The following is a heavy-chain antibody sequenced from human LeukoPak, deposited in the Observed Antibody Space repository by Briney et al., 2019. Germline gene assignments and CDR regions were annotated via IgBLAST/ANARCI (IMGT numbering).Heavy chain of an antibody. CDR1: GGSISSYY. CDR2: IYYSGST. D-gene: IGHD1-26*01. J-gene: IGHJ3*02. CDR3: GSGSYYAFDI. V-gene: IGHV4-59*01. Sequence: SETLSLTCTVSGGSISSYYWSWIRQPPGKGLEWIGYIYYSGSTNYNPSLKSRVTISVDTSKNQFSLKLSSVTAADTAVYYCGSGSYYAFDIWGQGTMVTVSS.